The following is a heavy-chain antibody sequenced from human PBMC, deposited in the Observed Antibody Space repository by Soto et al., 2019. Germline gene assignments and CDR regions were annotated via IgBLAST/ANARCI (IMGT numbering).Heavy chain of an antibody. D-gene: IGHD1-26*01. CDR1: GFTCSNYG. Sequence: SVRLSVSSSGFTCSNYGMHWVRQAPGKGLEWVAIIWHDGNNKYYADSVRGRFIISRDNARNTVYLQMNSLEAEDTAVYYCAKLPWEVAPSWGQGTMVTVSS. V-gene: IGHV3-33*03. CDR2: IWHDGNNK. J-gene: IGHJ5*02. CDR3: AKLPWEVAPS.